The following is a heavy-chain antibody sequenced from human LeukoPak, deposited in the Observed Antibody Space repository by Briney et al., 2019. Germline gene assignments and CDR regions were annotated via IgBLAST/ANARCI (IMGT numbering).Heavy chain of an antibody. D-gene: IGHD1-26*01. V-gene: IGHV3-23*01. CDR1: GFTFSSYG. CDR2: ISGSGGST. Sequence: GGSLRLSCAASGFTFSSYGMSWVRQAPGKGLEWVSAISGSGGSTYYADSVKGRFTISRDNSKNTLYLQMNSLRAEDTAVYYCARDVGATPGYFDYWGQETLVTVSS. J-gene: IGHJ4*02. CDR3: ARDVGATPGYFDY.